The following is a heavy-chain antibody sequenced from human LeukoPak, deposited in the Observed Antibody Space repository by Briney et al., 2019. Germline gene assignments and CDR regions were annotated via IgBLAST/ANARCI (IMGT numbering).Heavy chain of an antibody. V-gene: IGHV4-34*01. CDR1: GGSFSGYY. Sequence: SETLSLTCGVYGGSFSGYYWSWIRQPPGKGLEWIGEINHSGSTNYNPSLKSRVTISVDTSKNQFSLKLSSVTAADTAVYYCARVLRYFDWLLNGDYFDYWGQGTLVTVSS. CDR2: INHSGST. CDR3: ARVLRYFDWLLNGDYFDY. D-gene: IGHD3-9*01. J-gene: IGHJ4*02.